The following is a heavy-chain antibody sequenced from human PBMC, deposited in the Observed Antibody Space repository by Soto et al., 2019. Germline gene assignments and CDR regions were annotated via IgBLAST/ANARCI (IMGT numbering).Heavy chain of an antibody. CDR1: GYNFRTYT. V-gene: IGHV1-18*01. Sequence: QARLVQSGGEVKRPGASVKVSCKASGYNFRTYTITWVRQAPGHGLEWMGWISPNNGNTIYAQTLQGRVTMTTDPSTSTASMELRSLRSGDTAVYYCARGRGSMVRGVVNSPNNWLDLWGQGTPVTVSS. CDR3: ARGRGSMVRGVVNSPNNWLDL. J-gene: IGHJ5*02. CDR2: ISPNNGNT. D-gene: IGHD3-10*01.